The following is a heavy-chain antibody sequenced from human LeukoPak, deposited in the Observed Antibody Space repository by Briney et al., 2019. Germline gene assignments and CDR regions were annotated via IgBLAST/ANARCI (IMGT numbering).Heavy chain of an antibody. CDR2: IYYSGST. D-gene: IGHD1-14*01. V-gene: IGHV4-59*12. CDR1: GGSISSYY. CDR3: ARVSLGSYAFDI. J-gene: IGHJ3*02. Sequence: PSETLSLTCTVSGGSISSYYWSWIRQPPGKGLEWIGYIYYSGSTNYNPSLKSRVTISVDTSKNQFSLKLSSVTAADTAVYYCARVSLGSYAFDIWGQGTMVTVSS.